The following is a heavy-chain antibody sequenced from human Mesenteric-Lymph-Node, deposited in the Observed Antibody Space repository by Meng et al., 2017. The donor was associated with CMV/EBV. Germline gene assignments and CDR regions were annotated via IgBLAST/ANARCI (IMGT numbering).Heavy chain of an antibody. Sequence: SVKVSCKASGYTFTSYYLHYVRQAPGQGLEWMGRIIPILGIANYAQKFQVRVTITADISTSTAYMELSSLRSEDTAVYYCARGTYYYDSSGYYYWVFDYWGQGTLVTVSS. J-gene: IGHJ4*02. D-gene: IGHD3-22*01. V-gene: IGHV1-69*04. CDR1: GYTFTSYY. CDR3: ARGTYYYDSSGYYYWVFDY. CDR2: IIPILGIA.